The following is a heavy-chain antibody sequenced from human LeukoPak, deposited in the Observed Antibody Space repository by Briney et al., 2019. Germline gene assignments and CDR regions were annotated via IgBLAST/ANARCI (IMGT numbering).Heavy chain of an antibody. CDR2: ISAYNGNT. CDR3: ARRGYSYARHWFDP. J-gene: IGHJ5*02. V-gene: IGHV1-18*01. Sequence: ASVKVSCKASGYTFTSYGISWVRRAPGQGLEWMGWISAYNGNTNYAQKLQGRVTMTTDTSTSTAYMELRSLRSDDTAVYYCARRGYSYARHWFDPWGQGTLVTVSS. CDR1: GYTFTSYG. D-gene: IGHD5-18*01.